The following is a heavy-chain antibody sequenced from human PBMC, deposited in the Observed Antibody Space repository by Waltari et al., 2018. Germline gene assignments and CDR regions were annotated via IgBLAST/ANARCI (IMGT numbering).Heavy chain of an antibody. J-gene: IGHJ4*02. CDR3: ARGSSSWFALDY. CDR1: GFNLSSYW. D-gene: IGHD6-13*01. Sequence: EVQLVESGGGRVQPGGSLRLPCAALGFNLSSYWMPWVRQAPGHGLGVVSRINSVGSSASYADSVKGRFTISRDNAKNTLYLQMNSLRAEDTAVYYCARGSSSWFALDYWGQGTLVTVSS. CDR2: INSVGSSA. V-gene: IGHV3-74*01.